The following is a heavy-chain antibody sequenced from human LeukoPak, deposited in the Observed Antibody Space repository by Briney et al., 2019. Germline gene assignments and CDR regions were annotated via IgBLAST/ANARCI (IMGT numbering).Heavy chain of an antibody. D-gene: IGHD3-22*01. Sequence: ASVKVSCKASTYTFTRYGISWVRQAPGQGLEWMGWINPNSGGTNYAQKFQGRVTMTRDTSISTAYMELSRLRSDDTAVYYCARQPPYDSSGYYVDYWGQGTLVTVSS. CDR2: INPNSGGT. J-gene: IGHJ4*02. V-gene: IGHV1-2*02. CDR1: TYTFTRYG. CDR3: ARQPPYDSSGYYVDY.